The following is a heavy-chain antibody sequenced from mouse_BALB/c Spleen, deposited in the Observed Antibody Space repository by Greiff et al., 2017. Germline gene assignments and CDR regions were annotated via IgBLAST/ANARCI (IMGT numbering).Heavy chain of an antibody. V-gene: IGHV5-6-4*01. CDR2: ISSGGSYT. J-gene: IGHJ2*01. Sequence: EVQLVESGGGLVKPGGSLKLSCAASGFTFSSYTMSWVRQTPEKRLEWVATISSGGSYTYYPDSVKGRFTISRDNAKNTLYLQMSSLKSEDTAMYYCTRGGYGSSSFDYWGQGTTLTVSS. D-gene: IGHD1-1*01. CDR1: GFTFSSYT. CDR3: TRGGYGSSSFDY.